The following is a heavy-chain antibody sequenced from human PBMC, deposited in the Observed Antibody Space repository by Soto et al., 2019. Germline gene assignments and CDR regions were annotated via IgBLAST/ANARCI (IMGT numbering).Heavy chain of an antibody. CDR3: ARGFYSNYVTTGNWFDP. D-gene: IGHD4-4*01. V-gene: IGHV4-34*01. Sequence: TLSLTCAVYGGSFSGYYWSWIRQPPGKGLEWIGEINHSGSTNYNPSLKSRVTISVDTSKNQFSLKLSSVTAADTAVYYCARGFYSNYVTTGNWFDPWGQGTLVTVSS. CDR2: INHSGST. J-gene: IGHJ5*02. CDR1: GGSFSGYY.